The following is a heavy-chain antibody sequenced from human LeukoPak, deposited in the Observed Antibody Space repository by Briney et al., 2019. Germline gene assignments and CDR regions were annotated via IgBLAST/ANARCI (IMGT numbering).Heavy chain of an antibody. V-gene: IGHV3-23*01. CDR1: GFTFSSYA. CDR3: AKCREQWLVCFLDY. D-gene: IGHD6-19*01. J-gene: IGHJ4*02. Sequence: GGSLRLSCAASGFTFSSYAMSWVRQAPGKGLEWVSAISGSGGSTYYADSVKGRFTTSRDNSKNTLYLQMNSLRAEDTAVYYCAKCREQWLVCFLDYWGQGTLVTVSS. CDR2: ISGSGGST.